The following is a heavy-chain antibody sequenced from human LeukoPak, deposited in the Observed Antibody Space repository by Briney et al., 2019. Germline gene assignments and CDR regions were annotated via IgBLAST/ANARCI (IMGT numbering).Heavy chain of an antibody. CDR3: ARHYDSSAYWYYFDY. Sequence: SETLPLTCTVSGGSISSYYWSWIRQPPGKGLEWIGYIYYSGSTNYNPSLKSRVTISVDTSKNQFSLKLSSVTAADTAVYYCARHYDSSAYWYYFDYWGQGTLVTVSS. V-gene: IGHV4-59*08. CDR2: IYYSGST. CDR1: GGSISSYY. D-gene: IGHD3-22*01. J-gene: IGHJ4*02.